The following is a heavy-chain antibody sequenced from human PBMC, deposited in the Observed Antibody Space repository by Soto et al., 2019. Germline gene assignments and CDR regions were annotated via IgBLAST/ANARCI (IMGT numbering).Heavy chain of an antibody. CDR2: ISYDGSNK. CDR3: AKTIGSFDY. Sequence: QVQLVESGGGVVQPGRSLRLSCAASGFTFSSYGMHWVRQAPGKGLEWVAVISYDGSNKYYADSVKGRFTISRDNSKNTLYLQMNSLRAEDTAVYYCAKTIGSFDYWGQGTLVTFSS. D-gene: IGHD3-10*01. V-gene: IGHV3-30*18. CDR1: GFTFSSYG. J-gene: IGHJ4*02.